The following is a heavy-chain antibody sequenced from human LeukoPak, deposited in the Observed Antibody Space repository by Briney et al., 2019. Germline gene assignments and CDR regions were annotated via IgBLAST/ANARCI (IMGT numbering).Heavy chain of an antibody. Sequence: SETLSLTCTVSGGSVSSGSYYWSWIRQPPGKGLEWIGYIYYSGSTNYNPSLKSRVTISVDTSKNQFSLKLSSVTATDTAVYYCASEYCSGGSCYGVDYWGQGTLVTVSS. CDR3: ASEYCSGGSCYGVDY. D-gene: IGHD2-15*01. CDR1: GGSVSSGSYY. V-gene: IGHV4-61*01. CDR2: IYYSGST. J-gene: IGHJ4*02.